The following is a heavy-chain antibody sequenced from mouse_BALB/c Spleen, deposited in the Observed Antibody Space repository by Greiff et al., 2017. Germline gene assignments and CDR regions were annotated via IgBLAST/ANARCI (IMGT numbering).Heavy chain of an antibody. CDR2: ISSGGGST. CDR3: ARSYGSTDY. D-gene: IGHD1-1*01. V-gene: IGHV5-12-1*01. CDR1: GFAFSSYD. Sequence: DVHLVESGGGLVKPGGSLKLSCAASGFAFSSYDMSWVRQTPEKRLEWVAYISSGGGSTYYPDTVKGRFTISRDNAKNTLYLQMSSLKSEDTAMYYCARSYGSTDYWGQGTTLTVSS. J-gene: IGHJ2*01.